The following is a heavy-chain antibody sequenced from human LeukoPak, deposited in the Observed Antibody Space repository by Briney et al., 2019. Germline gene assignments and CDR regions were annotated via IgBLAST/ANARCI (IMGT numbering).Heavy chain of an antibody. Sequence: GGSLRLPCAASGFTFSSYWMSWVRQAPGKGLEWVANIKQDGSEKYYVDSVKGRFTISRDNAKNSLYLQMNSLRAEDTAVYYCARDGLLFTMVRGVIARPHDYWGQGTLVTVSS. V-gene: IGHV3-7*01. CDR1: GFTFSSYW. CDR3: ARDGLLFTMVRGVIARPHDY. D-gene: IGHD3-10*01. J-gene: IGHJ4*02. CDR2: IKQDGSEK.